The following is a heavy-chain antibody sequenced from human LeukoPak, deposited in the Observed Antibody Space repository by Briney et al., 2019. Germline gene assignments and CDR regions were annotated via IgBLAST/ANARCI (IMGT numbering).Heavy chain of an antibody. J-gene: IGHJ5*02. Sequence: GGSLRLSCAALGFTFSSYSMNWVRQAPGKGLEWVSYISSSSGTIYYADSPRGRFTISRDNAKNSLYLQMNSLRVEDTAVYYCARDEADSGTYATTWGQGTLVTVSS. CDR2: ISSSSGTI. D-gene: IGHD1-26*01. CDR1: GFTFSSYS. CDR3: ARDEADSGTYATT. V-gene: IGHV3-48*01.